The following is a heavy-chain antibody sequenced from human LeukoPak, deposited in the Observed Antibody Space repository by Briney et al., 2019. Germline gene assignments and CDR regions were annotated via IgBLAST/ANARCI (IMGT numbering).Heavy chain of an antibody. J-gene: IGHJ6*02. CDR3: ARDGQQLVHYYYYGMDV. Sequence: ASVKVSCKASGYTFTSYGISWVRQAPGQALEWMGWISAYNGNTNYAHKLQGRVTMTTDTSTSTAYMELRSLRSDDTAVYYCARDGQQLVHYYYYGMDVWGQGTTVTVSS. CDR2: ISAYNGNT. V-gene: IGHV1-18*01. CDR1: GYTFTSYG. D-gene: IGHD6-13*01.